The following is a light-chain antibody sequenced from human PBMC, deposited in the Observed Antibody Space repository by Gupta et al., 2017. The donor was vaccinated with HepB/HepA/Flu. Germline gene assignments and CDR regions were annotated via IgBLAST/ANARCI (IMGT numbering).Light chain of an antibody. CDR2: EVS. J-gene: IGLJ3*02. Sequence: QSALTQPPSASGSPGQSVTISCTGTSSDVGGYKYVSWYQQPPGKATKLMIYEVSKRPSGVPDRFSGSKWGNTAFLTVCGLAADDAAYYCRTADASSNYLVFGGGTKLTVL. CDR3: TADASSNYLV. CDR1: SSDVGGYKY. V-gene: IGLV2-8*01.